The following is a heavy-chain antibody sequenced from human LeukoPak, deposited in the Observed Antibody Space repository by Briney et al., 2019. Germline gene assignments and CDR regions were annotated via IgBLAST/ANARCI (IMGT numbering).Heavy chain of an antibody. D-gene: IGHD1-26*01. Sequence: ASVKVSCKASGGTFSSYAISWVRQAPGQGLEWMGGIIPIFGTANYAQKFQGRVTITADESTSTAYMELSSLRSEDTAVYYCARVAMSGIGSDDFWGQGTLVTASS. J-gene: IGHJ4*02. CDR2: IIPIFGTA. CDR1: GGTFSSYA. V-gene: IGHV1-69*13. CDR3: ARVAMSGIGSDDF.